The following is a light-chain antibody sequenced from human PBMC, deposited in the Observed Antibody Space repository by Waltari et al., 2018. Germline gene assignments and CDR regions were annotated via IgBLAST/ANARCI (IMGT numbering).Light chain of an antibody. CDR2: WAS. CDR1: QSLNNW. J-gene: IGKJ1*01. CDR3: QQYNRWPRT. V-gene: IGKV1-5*03. Sequence: DIQMTQSPSTLSASVGDRVTITCRASQSLNNWLAWYQQKPGEAPKLLIYWASSLQSGVPSRFSGSASGTEFTLTISNLQPDDFAIYYYQQYNRWPRTFGQGTKVEI.